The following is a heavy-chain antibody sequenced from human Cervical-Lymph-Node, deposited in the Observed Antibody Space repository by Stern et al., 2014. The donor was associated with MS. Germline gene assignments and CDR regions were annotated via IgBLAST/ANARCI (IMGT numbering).Heavy chain of an antibody. D-gene: IGHD3-22*01. CDR1: GFTFSSYG. Sequence: VQLVESGGGVVQPGRSLRLSCAASGFTFSSYGMHWVRQAPGKGLVWVAVIWYDGSNKYYADSVKGRFTISRDNSKNTLYLQMNSLRAEDTAVYYCARDYRHYDSSGYYYGWGQGTLVTVSS. J-gene: IGHJ4*02. CDR3: ARDYRHYDSSGYYYG. V-gene: IGHV3-33*01. CDR2: IWYDGSNK.